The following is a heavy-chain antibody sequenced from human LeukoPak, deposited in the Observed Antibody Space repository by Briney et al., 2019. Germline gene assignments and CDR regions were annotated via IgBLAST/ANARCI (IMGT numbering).Heavy chain of an antibody. Sequence: ASETLSLTCTVSGGSIRSYYWSWIRQPPGKGLEWIGYIYYSGSTNYNPSLKSRVTISVDTSKNQFSLKLSSVTAADTAVYYCARVRSISLFDPWGQGTLVTVSS. CDR1: GGSIRSYY. CDR3: ARVRSISLFDP. J-gene: IGHJ5*02. V-gene: IGHV4-59*01. CDR2: IYYSGST. D-gene: IGHD3-3*02.